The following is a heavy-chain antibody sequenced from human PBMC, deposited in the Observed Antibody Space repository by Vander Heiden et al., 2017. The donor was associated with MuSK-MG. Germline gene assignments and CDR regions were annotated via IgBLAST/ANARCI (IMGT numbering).Heavy chain of an antibody. J-gene: IGHJ4*02. CDR1: GGSFSGYY. V-gene: IGHV4-34*01. Sequence: QVQLQQWGAGLLKPSETLSLTCAVYGGSFSGYYWSWIRQPPGKGLEWIGEINHSGSTNYNPSLKSRVTISVDTSKNQFSLKLSSVTAADTAVYYCARARLVGTSLLFGFDYWGQGTLVTVSS. D-gene: IGHD2-2*01. CDR3: ARARLVGTSLLFGFDY. CDR2: INHSGST.